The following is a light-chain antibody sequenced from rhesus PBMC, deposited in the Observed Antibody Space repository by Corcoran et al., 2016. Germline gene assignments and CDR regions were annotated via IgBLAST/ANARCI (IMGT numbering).Light chain of an antibody. CDR3: QQHDNSPWT. J-gene: IGKJ1*01. Sequence: DIQMTQSPSSLSASVGDRVTISCRASQGISNWLAWYQQKPGKAPKLLIYRASNLETGVPSRFSGSGSGTDFTLTISSLQPEDIATYYCQQHDNSPWTFGQGTKVEIK. CDR1: QGISNW. CDR2: RAS. V-gene: IGKV1-69*01.